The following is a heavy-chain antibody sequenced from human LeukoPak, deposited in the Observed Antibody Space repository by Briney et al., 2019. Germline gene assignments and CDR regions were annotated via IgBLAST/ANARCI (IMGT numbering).Heavy chain of an antibody. CDR3: ARGLRRSSSWYYY. J-gene: IGHJ4*02. V-gene: IGHV4-34*01. D-gene: IGHD6-13*01. CDR2: INHSGST. CDR1: GGSFSGYY. Sequence: PSEALSLTCAVYGGSFSGYYWSWIRQPPGKGLEWIGEINHSGSTNYNPSLKSRVTISVDTSKNQFSLKLSSVTAADTAVYYCARGLRRSSSWYYYWGQGTLVTVSS.